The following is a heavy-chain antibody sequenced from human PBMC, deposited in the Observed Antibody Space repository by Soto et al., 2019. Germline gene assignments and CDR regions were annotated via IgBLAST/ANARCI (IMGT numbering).Heavy chain of an antibody. J-gene: IGHJ3*02. CDR3: ARDDAFDNENGFDM. V-gene: IGHV3-33*01. CDR2: IVSDGSAI. CDR1: GFPLRFYC. Sequence: PGGVLRVSCVDFGFPLRFYCFPLGRQSPGKGLEWLGVIVSDGSAIYHADSLEGRLFISRDNSKDILYLQMNSLRVEDTAVYYCARDDAFDNENGFDMWGQGTMVTVSS. D-gene: IGHD3-3*02.